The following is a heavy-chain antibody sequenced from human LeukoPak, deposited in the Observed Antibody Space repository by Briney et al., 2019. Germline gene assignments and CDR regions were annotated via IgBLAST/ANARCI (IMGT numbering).Heavy chain of an antibody. Sequence: SGTLSLTCAVSGDSISSAYWWSWVRQPPGKGLEWIGEIYHSGSSNYNPSLKSRVTISVDKSKNQFYLRLSSVTAADTAIYYCMRGRDYHWGYWDQGTLVTVSS. V-gene: IGHV4-4*02. J-gene: IGHJ4*02. D-gene: IGHD3-16*01. CDR1: GDSISSAYW. CDR2: IYHSGSS. CDR3: MRGRDYHWGY.